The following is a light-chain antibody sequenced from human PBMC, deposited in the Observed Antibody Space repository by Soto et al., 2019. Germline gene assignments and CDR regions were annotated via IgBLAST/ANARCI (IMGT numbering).Light chain of an antibody. CDR2: GAS. CDR1: QSVSSSY. J-gene: IGKJ2*01. V-gene: IGKV3-20*01. CDR3: QQYGSSPPNT. Sequence: EIVLTQSPGTLSLSPGERATLSCRASQSVSSSYLACYQQKPGQAPRLLIYGASSRATGIPDRFSGSGSGTDFTLTISRLEPEDFAVYYCQQYGSSPPNTFGQGTKLEIQ.